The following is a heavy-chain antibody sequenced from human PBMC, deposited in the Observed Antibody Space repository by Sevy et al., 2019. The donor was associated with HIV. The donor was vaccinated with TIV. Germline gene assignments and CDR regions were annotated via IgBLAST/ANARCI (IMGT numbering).Heavy chain of an antibody. V-gene: IGHV1-18*01. CDR2: ISTFNVNT. CDR3: ARDDCSNLSCHGALLY. CDR1: GYTFTRYA. J-gene: IGHJ4*02. D-gene: IGHD2-2*01. Sequence: ASVKVSCKASGYTFTRYAISWVRQAPGQGLEWMGWISTFNVNTNNAQKFQGRVTMTTDTSTSTAYMELRSLRSDDTAVYYCARDDCSNLSCHGALLYWGQGTLVTVSS.